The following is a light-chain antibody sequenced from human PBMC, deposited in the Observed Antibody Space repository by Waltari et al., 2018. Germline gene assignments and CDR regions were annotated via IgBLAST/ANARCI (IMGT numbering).Light chain of an antibody. J-gene: IGKJ2*01. V-gene: IGKV3-20*01. Sequence: EIVLTQSPGTLSLSPGERATLSCRASKSVSSSYLAWYQQKPGQAPRLLIYGASSRATGIPDRFSGSWSGTYFTLTISRLAPEDFAVYYCQQYGSSYTFGQGTKLEI. CDR1: KSVSSSY. CDR2: GAS. CDR3: QQYGSSYT.